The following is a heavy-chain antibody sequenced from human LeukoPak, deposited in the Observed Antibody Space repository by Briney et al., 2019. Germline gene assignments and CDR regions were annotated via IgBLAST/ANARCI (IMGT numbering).Heavy chain of an antibody. V-gene: IGHV4-59*08. CDR3: ARHYYDILTGYTPFDY. CDR2: IYYSGST. D-gene: IGHD3-9*01. Sequence: SETLSLTCTVSGGSISSYYWSWIRQPPGKGLEWIGYIYYSGSTNYNPSLKSQVTISVDTSKNQFSLKLSSVTAADTAVYYCARHYYDILTGYTPFDYWGQGTLVTVSS. J-gene: IGHJ4*02. CDR1: GGSISSYY.